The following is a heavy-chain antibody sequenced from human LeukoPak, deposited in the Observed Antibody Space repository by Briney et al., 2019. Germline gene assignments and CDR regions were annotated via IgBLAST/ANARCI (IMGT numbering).Heavy chain of an antibody. V-gene: IGHV3-30-3*01. CDR2: ISYDGSNK. CDR3: AREGENDYDWFDP. CDR1: GFTFSSYA. J-gene: IGHJ5*02. D-gene: IGHD4-17*01. Sequence: GGSLRLSCAASGFTFSSYAMHWVRQAPGKGLEWVAVISYDGSNKYYADSVKGRFTISRDNSKNTLYLQMNSLRAEDTAVYYCAREGENDYDWFDPWGQGTLVTVSS.